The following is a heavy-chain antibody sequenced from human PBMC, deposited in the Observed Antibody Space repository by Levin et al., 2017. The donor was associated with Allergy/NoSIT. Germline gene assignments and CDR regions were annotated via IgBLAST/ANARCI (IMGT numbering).Heavy chain of an antibody. CDR1: GGSFSGYY. CDR3: ARDGAVFCSGGSCYDS. J-gene: IGHJ5*01. V-gene: IGHV4-34*01. Sequence: SETLSLTCAVYGGSFSGYYWSWIRQPPGKGLEWIGEINHSGSTNYNPSLKSRVTISVDTSKSQFSLKLNSVTAADTAVYYCARDGAVFCSGGSCYDSWGQGTLVTVSS. CDR2: INHSGST. D-gene: IGHD2-15*01.